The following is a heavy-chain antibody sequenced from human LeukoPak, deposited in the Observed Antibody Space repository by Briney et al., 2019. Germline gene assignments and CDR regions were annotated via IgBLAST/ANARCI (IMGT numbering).Heavy chain of an antibody. V-gene: IGHV3-49*03. CDR1: GFTFGDYA. Sequence: PGGSLRLSCTASGFTFGDYAMSWFRQAPGKGLEWVGFIGSKAYGGTTEYAAPVKGRFTISRDDSKSIAYLQMNSLKTEDTAVYYCTRYSSSSGTDYWGQGTLVTVSS. D-gene: IGHD6-6*01. J-gene: IGHJ4*02. CDR3: TRYSSSSGTDY. CDR2: IGSKAYGGTT.